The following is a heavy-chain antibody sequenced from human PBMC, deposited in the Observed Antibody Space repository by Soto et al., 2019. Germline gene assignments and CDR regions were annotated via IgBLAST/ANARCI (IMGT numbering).Heavy chain of an antibody. CDR1: GYTFTSYG. J-gene: IGHJ3*02. CDR2: ISAYNGNT. CDR3: ARGGDSSGYYSGDDAFDI. D-gene: IGHD3-22*01. V-gene: IGHV1-18*01. Sequence: GASVKVSCKASGYTFTSYGISWVRQAPGQGLERMGWISAYNGNTNYAQKLQGRVTMTTDTSTSTAYMELRSLRSDDTAVYYCARGGDSSGYYSGDDAFDIWGQGTMVTVS.